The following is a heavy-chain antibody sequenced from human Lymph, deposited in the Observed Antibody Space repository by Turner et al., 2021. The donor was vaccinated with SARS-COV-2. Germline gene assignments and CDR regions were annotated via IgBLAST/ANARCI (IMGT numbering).Heavy chain of an antibody. J-gene: IGHJ6*02. V-gene: IGHV3-30*18. CDR2: ISYDGSNK. CDR1: GFTFSRCG. Sequence: QVLVVDSGVGVVQPGMSLRLSCAAFGFTFSRCGMHWVRQAPGKGLEWVAVISYDGSNKYYADSVKGRFTISRDNSKNTLYLQMNSLRAEDTAVYYCAKVRSIFGVVIGGMDVWGQGTTVTVSS. D-gene: IGHD3-3*01. CDR3: AKVRSIFGVVIGGMDV.